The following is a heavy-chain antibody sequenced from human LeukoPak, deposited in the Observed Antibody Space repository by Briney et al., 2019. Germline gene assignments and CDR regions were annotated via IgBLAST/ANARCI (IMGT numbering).Heavy chain of an antibody. V-gene: IGHV3-7*01. CDR2: IKQDGSEK. CDR3: ARVKFDY. CDR1: GFTFSGYW. Sequence: GGSLRLSCAASGFTFSGYWMSWVRQAPGKGLEWVANIKQDGSEKYYVDSVKGRFIISRDNAKNSLYLQMNSLRAEDTAVYYCARVKFDYWGQGTLVTVSS. J-gene: IGHJ4*02.